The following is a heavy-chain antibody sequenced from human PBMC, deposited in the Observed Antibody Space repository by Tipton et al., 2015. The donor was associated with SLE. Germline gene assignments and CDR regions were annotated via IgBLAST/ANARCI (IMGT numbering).Heavy chain of an antibody. CDR3: ASGTLEWSHEPDY. V-gene: IGHV4-61*02. Sequence: TLSLTCTVSGGSISSDSYYWSWIRQPAGKGLEWIGRISSSGSTYYSPSLRSRVTISVDTSKNQFSLKLSSVTAADTAVYYCASGTLEWSHEPDYWGQGTLVTVSS. J-gene: IGHJ4*02. CDR2: ISSSGST. CDR1: GGSISSDSYY. D-gene: IGHD3-3*01.